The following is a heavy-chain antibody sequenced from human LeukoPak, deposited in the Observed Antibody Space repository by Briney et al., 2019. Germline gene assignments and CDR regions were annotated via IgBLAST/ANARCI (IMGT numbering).Heavy chain of an antibody. J-gene: IGHJ4*02. V-gene: IGHV3-15*01. CDR1: GFTFSNAW. D-gene: IGHD2-2*01. CDR3: TTDKFRVYCSSTSCSKCDY. Sequence: GGSLRLSCAASGFTFSNAWMSWVRQAPGKGLEWVGRIKSKTDGGTTDYAAPVKGRFTISRDDSKNTLYLQMNSLKTEDTAVYYCTTDKFRVYCSSTSCSKCDYWGQGTLVTVSS. CDR2: IKSKTDGGTT.